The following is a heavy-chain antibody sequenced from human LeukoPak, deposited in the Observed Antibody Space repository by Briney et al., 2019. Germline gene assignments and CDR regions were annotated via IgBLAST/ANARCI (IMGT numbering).Heavy chain of an antibody. V-gene: IGHV4-4*07. CDR1: GGSMSSYY. CDR2: IYTSGST. CDR3: ARKRKGAYDFDY. Sequence: SETLSLTCTVSGGSMSSYYWSWIRPPAGKGVEWIGRIYTSGSTNYNPSLKSRVTMSVDTSNNQFSLKLTSVTAADTAVYYCARKRKGAYDFDYWGQGTLVTVSS. D-gene: IGHD3-16*01. J-gene: IGHJ4*02.